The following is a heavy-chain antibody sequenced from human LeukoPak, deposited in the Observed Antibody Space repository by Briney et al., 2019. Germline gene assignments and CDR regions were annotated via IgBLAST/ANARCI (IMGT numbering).Heavy chain of an antibody. J-gene: IGHJ3*02. D-gene: IGHD3-22*01. CDR3: AGREEYYYDSSGLEDAFDI. V-gene: IGHV3-21*01. Sequence: GGSQRLSCAACGFTFSSYSMNWVRQAPGKGLEWVSSISSSSSYIYYADWVKGRFTIPRDNAKNSVYLQMNSLRAEDTAVYYCAGREEYYYDSSGLEDAFDIWGQGTMVTVSS. CDR2: ISSSSSYI. CDR1: GFTFSSYS.